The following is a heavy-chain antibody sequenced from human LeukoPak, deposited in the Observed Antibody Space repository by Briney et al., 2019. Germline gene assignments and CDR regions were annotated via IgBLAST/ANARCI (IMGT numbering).Heavy chain of an antibody. CDR3: ARVWGYGEFWFDP. D-gene: IGHD4-17*01. J-gene: IGHJ5*02. CDR2: ISVYNGNT. Sequence: ASVKLSCKASGYSFTSYGISWVRQAPGQGLEWMGWISVYNGNTNYAQQLQGRVTMTTDTSTSTAYMELRSLRSDDTAVYYCARVWGYGEFWFDPWGQGTLVTVSS. CDR1: GYSFTSYG. V-gene: IGHV1-18*01.